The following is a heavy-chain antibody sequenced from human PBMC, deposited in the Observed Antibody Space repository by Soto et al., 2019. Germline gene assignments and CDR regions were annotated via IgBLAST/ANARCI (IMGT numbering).Heavy chain of an antibody. CDR3: ARDSLPGYYYDSSGYYVRDAFDI. Sequence: GGSLRLSCAASGFTFSDYYMSWIRQAPGKGLEWVSYISSSSGYTNYADSVKGRFTISRDNAKNSLYLQMNSLRAEDTAVYYCARDSLPGYYYDSSGYYVRDAFDIWGQGTMVTVSS. CDR2: ISSSSGYT. CDR1: GFTFSDYY. J-gene: IGHJ3*02. D-gene: IGHD3-22*01. V-gene: IGHV3-11*06.